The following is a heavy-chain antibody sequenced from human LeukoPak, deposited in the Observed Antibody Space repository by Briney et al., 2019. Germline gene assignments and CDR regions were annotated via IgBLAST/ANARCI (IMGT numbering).Heavy chain of an antibody. Sequence: ASVTVSFTASGGTFSSYAISWVRQAPGQGLEWMGGIIPIFGTANYAQKFQGRVTITADESTSTAYMELSSLRSEDTAVYYCARDPHPGYSSESDYWGQGTLVTVSS. CDR2: IIPIFGTA. J-gene: IGHJ4*02. CDR1: GGTFSSYA. CDR3: ARDPHPGYSSESDY. D-gene: IGHD6-25*01. V-gene: IGHV1-69*13.